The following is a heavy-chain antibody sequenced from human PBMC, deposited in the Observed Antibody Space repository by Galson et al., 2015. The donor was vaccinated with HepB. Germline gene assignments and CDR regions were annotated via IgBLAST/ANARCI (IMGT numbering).Heavy chain of an antibody. CDR2: INPSGGST. CDR1: GYTFTSYY. CDR3: ARNPLAVAGKVAFDY. V-gene: IGHV1-46*03. J-gene: IGHJ4*02. D-gene: IGHD6-19*01. Sequence: VSCKASGYTFTSYYMHWVRQAPGQGLEWMGIINPSGGSTSYAQKFQGRVTMTRDTSTSTVYMELSSLRSEDTAVYYCARNPLAVAGKVAFDYWGQGTLVTVSS.